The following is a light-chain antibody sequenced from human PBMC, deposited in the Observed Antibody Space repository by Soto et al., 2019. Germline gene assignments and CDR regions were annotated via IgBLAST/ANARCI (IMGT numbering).Light chain of an antibody. CDR1: QSVSID. J-gene: IGKJ3*01. CDR2: DAF. Sequence: EVVLTQSPATLSLSPGDRATLSCRASQSVSIDFAWYQQKPGQAPRLLIYDAFNRATRIPARFSGSGSGTDFTLTISSLEPEDFTIYYCQHRHNFGPGTKVDIK. V-gene: IGKV3-11*01. CDR3: QHRHN.